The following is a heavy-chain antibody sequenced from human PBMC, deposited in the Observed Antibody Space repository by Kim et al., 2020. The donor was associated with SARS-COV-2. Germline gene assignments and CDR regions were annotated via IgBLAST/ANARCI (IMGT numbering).Heavy chain of an antibody. CDR2: YN. D-gene: IGHD3-3*02. J-gene: IGHJ3*01. Sequence: YNDYAVSVKSRITISPDTSKNQFSLQRNSVTPEETAVYYCARGHFYAFEFWGQGTMVTVSS. CDR3: ARGHFYAFEF. V-gene: IGHV6-1*01.